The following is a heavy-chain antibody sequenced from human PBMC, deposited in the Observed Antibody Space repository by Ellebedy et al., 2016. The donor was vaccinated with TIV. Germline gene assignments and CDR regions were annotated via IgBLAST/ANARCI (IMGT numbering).Heavy chain of an antibody. V-gene: IGHV3-23*01. CDR3: VSLYSSFSSGWFGC. CDR1: GFTFSSYA. D-gene: IGHD6-19*01. Sequence: GESLKISXAASGFTFSSYAMSWVRQAPGKGLEWVSAISGSGGSTYYADSVKGRFTISRDNSKNTLDLQMNSLRVEDTAVHYCVSLYSSFSSGWFGCWGQGTLVTVSS. J-gene: IGHJ4*02. CDR2: ISGSGGST.